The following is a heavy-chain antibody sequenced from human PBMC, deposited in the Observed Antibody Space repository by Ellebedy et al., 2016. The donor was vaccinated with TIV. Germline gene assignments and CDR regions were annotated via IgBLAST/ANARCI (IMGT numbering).Heavy chain of an antibody. D-gene: IGHD3-10*01. J-gene: IGHJ4*02. V-gene: IGHV1-46*01. CDR3: ARATMIRPQIDY. CDR1: GYTFTSYY. CDR2: INPSGGST. Sequence: ASVKVSCXASGYTFTSYYMHWVRQAPGQGLEWMGIINPSGGSTSYAQKFQGRVTMTRDTSTSTVYMELSSLRSEDTAVYYCARATMIRPQIDYWGQGTLVTVSS.